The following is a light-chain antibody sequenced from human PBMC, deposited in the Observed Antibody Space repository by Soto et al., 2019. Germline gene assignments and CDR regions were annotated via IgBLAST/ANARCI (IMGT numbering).Light chain of an antibody. J-gene: IGKJ4*01. V-gene: IGKV1-27*01. CDR2: AAF. Sequence: DFQMTQSPSSLSASVGDRVTITCRATRAISNYLAWYQQKPGKVPKLLIYAAFTLQSGVPSRFSASASGTDFTLTIRSLQPEDVATYYCQNYDGAPLTFGGGTKVEIK. CDR1: RAISNY. CDR3: QNYDGAPLT.